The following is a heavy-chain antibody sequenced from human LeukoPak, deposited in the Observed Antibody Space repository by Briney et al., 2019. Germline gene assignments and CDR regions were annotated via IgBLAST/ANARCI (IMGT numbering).Heavy chain of an antibody. Sequence: PGGSLRLSCAASGFTFSSYGMSWVRQAPGKGLEWVSGISGSGGSTYYADSVKGRFTISRDNSKNTLYLQMNSLRAEDTAVYYCAASSGYYYTAFRYWGQGTLVTVSS. CDR1: GFTFSSYG. CDR2: ISGSGGST. D-gene: IGHD3-22*01. J-gene: IGHJ4*02. V-gene: IGHV3-23*01. CDR3: AASSGYYYTAFRY.